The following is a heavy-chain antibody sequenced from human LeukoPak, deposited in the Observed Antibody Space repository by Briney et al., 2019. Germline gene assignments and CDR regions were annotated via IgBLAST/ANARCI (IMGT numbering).Heavy chain of an antibody. CDR1: GYTFTGYY. CDR2: INPNSGGT. CDR3: ARGGYYGSHIDNWFDP. Sequence: ASVKVSCKASGYTFTGYYMHWVRQAPGQGLEWMGWINPNSGGTNYAQKCQGWVTMTRDTSISTAYMELSRLRSDDTAVYYCARGGYYGSHIDNWFDPWGQGTLVTVSS. J-gene: IGHJ5*02. D-gene: IGHD3-10*01. V-gene: IGHV1-2*04.